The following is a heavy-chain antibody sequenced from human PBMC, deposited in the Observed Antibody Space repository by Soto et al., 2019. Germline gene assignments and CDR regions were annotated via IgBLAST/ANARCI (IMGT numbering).Heavy chain of an antibody. D-gene: IGHD3-3*01. CDR3: ARDWRPEMANRAVYYYYGMDV. J-gene: IGHJ6*02. V-gene: IGHV4-4*02. CDR1: GGSISSSNW. CDR2: IYHSGST. Sequence: KSSETLSLTCAVSGGSISSSNWWSWVRQPPGKGLEWIGEIYHSGSTNYNPSLKSRVTISVDKSKNQFSLKLSSVTAADTAVYYCARDWRPEMANRAVYYYYGMDVWGQGTTVTVSS.